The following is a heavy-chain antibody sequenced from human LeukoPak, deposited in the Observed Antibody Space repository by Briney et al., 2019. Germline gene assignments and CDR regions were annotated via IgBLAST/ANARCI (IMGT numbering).Heavy chain of an antibody. V-gene: IGHV4-4*07. D-gene: IGHD6-6*01. CDR3: ARDRHLYRSSSGNNYYNMDV. Sequence: SETLSLTCSVSGGSISSYHWSWIRQPAGKGLEWIGRIYTSGSTSYNPSLKSRVTISVDTSKNQFSLKLSSVPAADTAVYYCARDRHLYRSSSGNNYYNMDVWGKGTTVTVSS. CDR1: GGSISSYH. CDR2: IYTSGST. J-gene: IGHJ6*03.